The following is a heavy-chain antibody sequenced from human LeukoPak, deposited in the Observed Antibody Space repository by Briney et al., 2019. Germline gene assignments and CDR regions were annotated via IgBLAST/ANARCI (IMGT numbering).Heavy chain of an antibody. CDR1: GFTFSSYE. V-gene: IGHV3-48*03. D-gene: IGHD2-15*01. CDR3: ASGGWSGYYYYYMDV. J-gene: IGHJ6*03. CDR2: ISSSGSTI. Sequence: GSLRLSCAASGFTFSSYEMNWVRQAPGKGPEWVSYISSSGSTIYYADSVKGRFTISRDNAKNSLYLQMNSLRAEDTAVYYCASGGWSGYYYYYMDVWGKGTTVTVSS.